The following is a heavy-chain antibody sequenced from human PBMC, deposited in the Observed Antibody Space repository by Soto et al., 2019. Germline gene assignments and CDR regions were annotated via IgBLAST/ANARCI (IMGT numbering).Heavy chain of an antibody. J-gene: IGHJ4*02. Sequence: EVQLVESGGGLVQPGGSLRLSCSASGFTFSSYAMHWVRQAPGKGLEYVSAITSNGGTKDYADSVKGRFTISRDNSNNTRYFQMSSLRAEDTAVYYCVKAHGYDFDYWGQGTLVTVSS. CDR2: ITSNGGTK. CDR3: VKAHGYDFDY. D-gene: IGHD5-12*01. CDR1: GFTFSSYA. V-gene: IGHV3-64D*06.